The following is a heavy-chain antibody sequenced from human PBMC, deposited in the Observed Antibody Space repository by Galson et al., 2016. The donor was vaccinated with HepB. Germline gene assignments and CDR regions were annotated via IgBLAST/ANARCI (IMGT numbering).Heavy chain of an antibody. CDR2: IVVGSGNT. CDR3: AADLGYSYGTDY. Sequence: SVKVSCKASGYTFTGYYMHWVRPAPGQGLEWIGWIVVGSGNTHYAQKFQERVTITRDMSTSTAYMELSSLRSEDTAVYYCAADLGYSYGTDYWGQGTLVTVSS. V-gene: IGHV1-58*02. CDR1: GYTFTGYY. D-gene: IGHD5-18*01. J-gene: IGHJ4*02.